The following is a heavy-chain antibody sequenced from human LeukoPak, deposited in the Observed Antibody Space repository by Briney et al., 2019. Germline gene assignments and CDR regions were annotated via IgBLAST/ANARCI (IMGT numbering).Heavy chain of an antibody. D-gene: IGHD3-10*01. CDR3: ALLWFGELWTKDY. Sequence: GASVKVSCKASGYSFTDYYMHWVRQAPGQGLEWMGRINPKRGGTSYAQKFQGRVTLTRDTSISTAHMELSRLTSDDTAVYYCALLWFGELWTKDYWGQGTLVTVSS. CDR2: INPKRGGT. J-gene: IGHJ4*02. CDR1: GYSFTDYY. V-gene: IGHV1-2*06.